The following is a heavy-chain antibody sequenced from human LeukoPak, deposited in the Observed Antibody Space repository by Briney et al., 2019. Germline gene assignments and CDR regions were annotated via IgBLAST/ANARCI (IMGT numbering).Heavy chain of an antibody. CDR2: INHSGST. D-gene: IGHD3-10*01. V-gene: IGHV4-34*01. Sequence: SETLSLTCAVYGGSFSGYYWSWLRQPPGKGLEWIREINHSGSTNYNPSLKSRVTISVDTSKNQFSLKLSSVTAADTAVYYCARPTKLAKTYYYGSGSYYSRGFFDYWGQGTLVTVSS. CDR1: GGSFSGYY. J-gene: IGHJ4*02. CDR3: ARPTKLAKTYYYGSGSYYSRGFFDY.